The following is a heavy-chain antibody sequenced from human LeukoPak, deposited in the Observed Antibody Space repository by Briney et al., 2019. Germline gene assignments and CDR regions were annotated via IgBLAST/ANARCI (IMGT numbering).Heavy chain of an antibody. V-gene: IGHV1-8*01. CDR2: MNPNSGNT. Sequence: ASVKVSCKAFGYTFTSYDINWVRQATGQGLEWMGWMNPNSGNTGYAQKFQGRVTMTRNTSISTAYMELSSLRSEDTAVYYCARFLGGTTFLYYYYYGMDVWGQGTTVTVSS. D-gene: IGHD3-16*01. CDR1: GYTFTSYD. J-gene: IGHJ6*02. CDR3: ARFLGGTTFLYYYYYGMDV.